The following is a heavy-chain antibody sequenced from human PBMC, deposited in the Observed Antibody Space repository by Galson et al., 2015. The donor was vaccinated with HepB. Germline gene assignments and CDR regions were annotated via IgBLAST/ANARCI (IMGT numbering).Heavy chain of an antibody. CDR3: ARDRAGVRPWAYYGMDV. CDR2: ISYDGSNK. Sequence: SLRLSCAASGFTFSNAWMNWVRQAPGKGLEWVAVISYDGSNKYYADSVKGRFTISRDNSKNTLYLQMNSLRAEDTAVYYCARDRAGVRPWAYYGMDVWGQGTTVTVSS. CDR1: GFTFSNAW. D-gene: IGHD3-10*01. J-gene: IGHJ6*02. V-gene: IGHV3-30*03.